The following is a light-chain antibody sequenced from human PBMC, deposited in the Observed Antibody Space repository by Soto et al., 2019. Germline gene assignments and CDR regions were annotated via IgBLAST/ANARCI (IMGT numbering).Light chain of an antibody. V-gene: IGKV3-11*01. CDR3: QQRSKWIP. J-gene: IGKJ5*01. CDR1: QSVGTY. Sequence: EIVLTQSPATLSLSPRERATLSCRASQSVGTYIAWYQQKPGQAPRRLIYDVSNRASGVPARFSGSGSGTDFTLTFSRLEPEDFAVYYCQQRSKWIPFGQGTRLEIK. CDR2: DVS.